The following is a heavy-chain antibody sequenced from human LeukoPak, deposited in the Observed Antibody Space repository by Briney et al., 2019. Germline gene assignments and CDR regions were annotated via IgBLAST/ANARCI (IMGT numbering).Heavy chain of an antibody. CDR3: ATMTTVTSYYYYYMDV. D-gene: IGHD4-17*01. Sequence: SETLSLTCTLSGGSISSYYWSWIRQPAGKGLEWIGRIYTSGSTNYNPSLKSRVTISVDKSKNQFSLKLSSVTAADTAVYYCATMTTVTSYYYYYMDVWGKGTTVTVSS. CDR1: GGSISSYY. J-gene: IGHJ6*03. V-gene: IGHV4-4*07. CDR2: IYTSGST.